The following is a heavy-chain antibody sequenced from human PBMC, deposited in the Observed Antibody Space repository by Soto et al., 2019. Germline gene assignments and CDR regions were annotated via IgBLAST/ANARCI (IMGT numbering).Heavy chain of an antibody. Sequence: QVQLVQPGAEVRKPGASVKVSCKASGDIFTNFDFNWVRQATGQGLEWIGWMRANSGDTGHDQKFQGRVRMTRDTSMSTAYMELSSLRAEDTAVYYCARYIYGQGFQDWGQGTLVFDSS. V-gene: IGHV1-8*01. CDR3: ARYIYGQGFQD. J-gene: IGHJ4*02. CDR1: GDIFTNFD. D-gene: IGHD3-3*02. CDR2: MRANSGDT.